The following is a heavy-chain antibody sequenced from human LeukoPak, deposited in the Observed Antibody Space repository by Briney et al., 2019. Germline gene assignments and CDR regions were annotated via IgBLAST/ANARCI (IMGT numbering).Heavy chain of an antibody. CDR1: GFTYRHYY. J-gene: IGHJ3*02. Sequence: GRSLRLSCASSGFTYRHYYMSWIRQAWGKGLEWVSYISSSDSNIYYAVSVKGRFNISRDHAKNSLYLQKNNLRAEDTAVYYCARESEAFDIWGQGTMVTVSS. V-gene: IGHV3-11*01. CDR2: ISSSDSNI. CDR3: ARESEAFDI.